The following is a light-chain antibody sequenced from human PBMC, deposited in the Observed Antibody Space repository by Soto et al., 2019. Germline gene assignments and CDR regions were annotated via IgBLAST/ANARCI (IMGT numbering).Light chain of an antibody. CDR2: GAS. J-gene: IGKJ5*01. V-gene: IGKV3D-15*01. Sequence: ILLTQSPATLSVSRGERATLSCRASQSVSSNLAWYQQKPGQAPRLLIYGASTRATGVSARFSGSGSGTDFTLTISSLEPEDFAVYYCQQRKNWQVTFGQGTRLEIK. CDR1: QSVSSN. CDR3: QQRKNWQVT.